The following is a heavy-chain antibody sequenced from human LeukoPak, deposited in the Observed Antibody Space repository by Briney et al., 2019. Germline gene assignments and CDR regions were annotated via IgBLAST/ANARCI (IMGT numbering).Heavy chain of an antibody. CDR1: GGSISGGIYS. Sequence: SETLSLTCTVSGGSISGGIYSWSWIRQPAGKGLECIGRIYASGYTNYNPSLVSRVTISVDTSKNQFSLNLASVTAADTAVYYCARISPNWGHLLDSWGQGTLVTVSS. D-gene: IGHD7-27*01. CDR2: IYASGYT. J-gene: IGHJ4*02. CDR3: ARISPNWGHLLDS. V-gene: IGHV4-61*02.